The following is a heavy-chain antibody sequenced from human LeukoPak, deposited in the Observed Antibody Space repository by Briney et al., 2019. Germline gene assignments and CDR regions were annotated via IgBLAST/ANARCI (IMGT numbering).Heavy chain of an antibody. D-gene: IGHD5-18*01. CDR3: ARGYSYGSAGEY. V-gene: IGHV4-34*09. CDR1: GGSFSGYY. CDR2: INHSGST. J-gene: IGHJ4*02. Sequence: PSETLSLTCAVYGGSFSGYYWSWIRQPPGKGLEWIGEINHSGSTNYNPSLKSRVTISVDTSKNQFSLKLSSVTAADTAVYYCARGYSYGSAGEYWGQGTLVTVSS.